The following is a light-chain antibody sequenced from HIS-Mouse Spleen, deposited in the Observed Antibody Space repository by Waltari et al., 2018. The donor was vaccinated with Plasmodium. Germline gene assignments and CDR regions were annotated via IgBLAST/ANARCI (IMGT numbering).Light chain of an antibody. CDR2: DVS. Sequence: QSALTQPAYVSGSPGQSITISCPGTRSDVGGYNYVSWYQQHQGKAPKLMIYDVSNRPSGVSNRFSGSKSGNTASLTISGLQAEDEADYYCSSYTSSSTLVFGGGTKLTVL. V-gene: IGLV2-14*03. CDR3: SSYTSSSTLV. J-gene: IGLJ2*01. CDR1: RSDVGGYNY.